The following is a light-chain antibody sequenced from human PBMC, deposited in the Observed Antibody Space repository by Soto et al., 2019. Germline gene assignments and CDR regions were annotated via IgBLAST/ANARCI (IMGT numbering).Light chain of an antibody. J-gene: IGKJ2*01. CDR1: QSISSW. CDR3: QQYNSYPYT. Sequence: DIPMTQSPSTLSASVGDRVTITCRASQSISSWLAWYQQKPGKAPKLLMYKASSLESGVPSSFSGSGSGTEFTLTISSLQPDDFATYYCQQYNSYPYTFGQGTKLEIK. CDR2: KAS. V-gene: IGKV1-5*03.